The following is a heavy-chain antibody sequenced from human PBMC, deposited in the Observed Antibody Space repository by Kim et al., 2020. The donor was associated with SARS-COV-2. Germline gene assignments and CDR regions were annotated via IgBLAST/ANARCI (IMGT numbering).Heavy chain of an antibody. CDR3: AREPGIAAAGIDY. CDR2: INAGNGNT. CDR1: GYTFTSYA. D-gene: IGHD6-13*01. Sequence: ASVKVSCKASGYTFTSYAMHWVRQAPGQRLEWMGWINAGNGNTKYSQKFQGRVTITRDTSASTAYMELSSLRSEDTAVYYCAREPGIAAAGIDYWGQGTLVTVSS. J-gene: IGHJ4*02. V-gene: IGHV1-3*01.